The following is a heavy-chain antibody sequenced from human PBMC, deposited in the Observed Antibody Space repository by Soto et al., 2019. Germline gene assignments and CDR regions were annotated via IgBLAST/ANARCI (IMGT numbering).Heavy chain of an antibody. J-gene: IGHJ5*02. CDR1: GFTFSSYG. V-gene: IGHV3-30*03. CDR2: ISYDGSNK. Sequence: ESGGGVVQPGRSLRLSCAASGFTFSSYGMHWVRQAPGKGLEWVAVISYDGSNKYYADSVKGRFTISRDNSKNTLYLQMNSLRAEDTAVYYCATDRFDPWGQGTLVTVSS. CDR3: ATDRFDP.